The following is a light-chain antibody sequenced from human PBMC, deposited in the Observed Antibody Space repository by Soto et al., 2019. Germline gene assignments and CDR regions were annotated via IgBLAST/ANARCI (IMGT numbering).Light chain of an antibody. J-gene: IGKJ2*01. V-gene: IGKV1-39*01. Sequence: DIQMTQSPSSLSASVGDRVTITCRASQSISSSLNWYQQKPGKAPKLLISTASFLQGGVPSRFSGSGSGTDFNLTITSLQREDFATYSCQQGYKTPYTFGQGTKVEIK. CDR3: QQGYKTPYT. CDR2: TAS. CDR1: QSISSS.